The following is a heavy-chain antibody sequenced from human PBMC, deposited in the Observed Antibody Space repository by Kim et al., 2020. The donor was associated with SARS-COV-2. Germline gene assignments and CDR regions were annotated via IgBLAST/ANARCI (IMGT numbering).Heavy chain of an antibody. V-gene: IGHV4-38-2*02. D-gene: IGHD6-19*01. J-gene: IGHJ5*02. CDR1: GYSISSGYY. Sequence: SETLSLTCTVSGYSISSGYYWGWIRQPPGKGLEWIGSIYHSGSTYYNPSLKSRVTISVDTSKNQFSLKLSSVTAADTAVYYCARARGQWLGNNWFDPWGQGTLVTVSS. CDR3: ARARGQWLGNNWFDP. CDR2: IYHSGST.